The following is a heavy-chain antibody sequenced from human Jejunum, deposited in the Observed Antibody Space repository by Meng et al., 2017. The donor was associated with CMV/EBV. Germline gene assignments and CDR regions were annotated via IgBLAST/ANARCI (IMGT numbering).Heavy chain of an antibody. J-gene: IGHJ4*02. Sequence: TFSTYSMSWVRQAPGKGLEWVSGISATGATPYYADSVNGRFTISRDNSKNTVSLQMNSLTAEDTAVYYCAKEAGRGYSGYDRYFEYWGQGTLVTVSS. CDR2: ISATGATP. CDR1: TFSTYS. D-gene: IGHD5-12*01. V-gene: IGHV3-23*01. CDR3: AKEAGRGYSGYDRYFEY.